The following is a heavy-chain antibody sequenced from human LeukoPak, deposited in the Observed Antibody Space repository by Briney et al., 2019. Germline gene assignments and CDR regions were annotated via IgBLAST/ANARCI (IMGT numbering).Heavy chain of an antibody. Sequence: GGSLRLSCEGSGFTFSHNWMSWVREAPGKRLEWVANIIQDESHKYYVDSVKGRFTISRDNAKNSLYLQMNSLRVEDTAVYYCARDLSDTSGCFDYWGQGTLVTVSS. J-gene: IGHJ4*02. CDR3: ARDLSDTSGCFDY. D-gene: IGHD3-22*01. V-gene: IGHV3-7*01. CDR2: IIQDESHK. CDR1: GFTFSHNW.